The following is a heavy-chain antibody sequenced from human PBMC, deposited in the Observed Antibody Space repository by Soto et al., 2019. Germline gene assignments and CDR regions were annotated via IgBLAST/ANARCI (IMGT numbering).Heavy chain of an antibody. J-gene: IGHJ4*02. CDR2: IYYSGST. D-gene: IGHD3-22*01. CDR1: GGSISSSSYY. V-gene: IGHV4-39*01. Sequence: SETLSLTCTVSGGSISSSSYYWGWIRQPPGKGLEWIGSIYYSGSTYYNPSLKSRVTISVDTSKNQFSLKLSSVTAADTAVYYCASRRLGIVVVTTSFDYWGQGTLVTVSS. CDR3: ASRRLGIVVVTTSFDY.